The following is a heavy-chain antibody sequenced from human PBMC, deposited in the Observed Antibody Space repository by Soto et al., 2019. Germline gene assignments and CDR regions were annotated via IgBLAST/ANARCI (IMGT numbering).Heavy chain of an antibody. Sequence: ASVKVSCKASGYTFTSYGISWVRQAPGQGLEWMGWISAYNGNTNYAQKLQGRVTMTTDTSTSIAYMELRSLRSDDTAVYYCARDRRRGYYDSSGYYYYYGMDVWGQGTTVTFSS. D-gene: IGHD3-22*01. CDR2: ISAYNGNT. CDR1: GYTFTSYG. CDR3: ARDRRRGYYDSSGYYYYYGMDV. V-gene: IGHV1-18*01. J-gene: IGHJ6*02.